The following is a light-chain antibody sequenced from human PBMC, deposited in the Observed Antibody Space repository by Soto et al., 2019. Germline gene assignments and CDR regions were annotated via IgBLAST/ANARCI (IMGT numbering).Light chain of an antibody. J-gene: IGLJ1*01. CDR1: SSDVGGYNS. CDR3: NSYRHSTTLV. Sequence: QSVLTQPASVSGSPGQSITISCTGTSSDVGGYNSVSWFQQHPSKAPKLIIYEVSHRSSGVSIRFSGSKSGNTASLTISGLQAEDEADYYCNSYRHSTTLVFGTGTKVTVL. V-gene: IGLV2-14*01. CDR2: EVS.